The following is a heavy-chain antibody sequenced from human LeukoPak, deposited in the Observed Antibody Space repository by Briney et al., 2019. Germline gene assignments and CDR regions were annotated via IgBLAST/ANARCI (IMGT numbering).Heavy chain of an antibody. Sequence: PGGSLRLSCAASGFSFSIYWMHWVRQAPGKGLAWVSRVSSDGSSTSYADSVKGRFTISRDNARNTLFLQMNSLRAEDTAVYYCATLVAADTDYWGQGTPVTVSS. V-gene: IGHV3-74*01. J-gene: IGHJ4*02. D-gene: IGHD6-13*01. CDR2: VSSDGSST. CDR3: ATLVAADTDY. CDR1: GFSFSIYW.